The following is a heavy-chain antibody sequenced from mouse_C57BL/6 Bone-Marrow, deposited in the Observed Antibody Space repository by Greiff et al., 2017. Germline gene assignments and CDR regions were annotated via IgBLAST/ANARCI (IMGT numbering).Heavy chain of an antibody. CDR2: ISSGGSYT. V-gene: IGHV5-6*02. CDR1: GFTFSSYG. CDR3: ARGVYAMDY. Sequence: DVMLVESGGDLVKPGGSLKLSCAASGFTFSSYGMSWVRQTPDKRLEWVATISSGGSYTYYPDSVKGRFTISRDNAKNTLYLQVSSLTSEDTAMYYCARGVYAMDYWGQGTSVTVSS. J-gene: IGHJ4*01.